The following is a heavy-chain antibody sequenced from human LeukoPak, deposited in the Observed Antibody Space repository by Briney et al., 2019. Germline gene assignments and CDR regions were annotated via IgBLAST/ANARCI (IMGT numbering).Heavy chain of an antibody. V-gene: IGHV5-51*01. CDR2: VYPGDSDT. CDR3: ARRGWYNYNYYGMDV. J-gene: IGHJ6*04. CDR1: VYRVIDYV. Sequence: GESLKISCKGAVYRVIDYVSCGGRQMPGKGLGWRGIVYPGDSDTRYSPSFQGQVTISVDKSISAAYPQWSRLKASDTAIYYCARRGWYNYNYYGMDVWGKGPTVTVSS. D-gene: IGHD1-1*01.